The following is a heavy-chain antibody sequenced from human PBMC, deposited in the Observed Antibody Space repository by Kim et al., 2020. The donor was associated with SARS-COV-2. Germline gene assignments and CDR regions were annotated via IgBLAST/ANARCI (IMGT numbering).Heavy chain of an antibody. D-gene: IGHD3-10*01. CDR1: GFTYSNNV. CDR3: TLGVIWFGDFPGY. J-gene: IGHJ4*02. Sequence: GGSLRLSCAASGFTYSNNVMSWVRQAPGKGLEWVSAISGSGGTTYSADAVKGRFTISRDNFKNTLYLQMNILRVEDTAVYYCTLGVIWFGDFPGYCGQG. CDR2: ISGSGGTT. V-gene: IGHV3-23*01.